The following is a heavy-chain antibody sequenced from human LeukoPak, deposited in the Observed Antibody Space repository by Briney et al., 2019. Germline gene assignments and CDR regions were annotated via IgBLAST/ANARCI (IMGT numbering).Heavy chain of an antibody. V-gene: IGHV4-59*10. CDR2: IYTSGST. CDR3: ARALRYFDWLHKDYFDY. CDR1: GGSFSGYY. J-gene: IGHJ4*02. D-gene: IGHD3-9*01. Sequence: PSETLSLTCAVYGGSFSGYYWSWIRQPAGKGLEWIGRIYTSGSTNYNPSLKSRVTISVDTSKNQFSLKLSSVTAADTAVYYCARALRYFDWLHKDYFDYWGQGTLVTVSS.